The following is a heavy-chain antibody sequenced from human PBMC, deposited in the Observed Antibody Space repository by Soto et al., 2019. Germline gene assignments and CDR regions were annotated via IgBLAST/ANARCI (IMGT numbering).Heavy chain of an antibody. Sequence: GGSLRLSCAASGFTFSTHAMSWVRQAPGKGLEWVSSISSGGTTTFYAASVEGRFTTSRDKSKNTLYLQMNSLRADDTAVYYCAREGGSIGGWFGRKFDSWGQGTQVTVSS. CDR3: AREGGSIGGWFGRKFDS. CDR1: GFTFSTHA. V-gene: IGHV3-23*01. D-gene: IGHD6-19*01. CDR2: ISSGGTTT. J-gene: IGHJ4*02.